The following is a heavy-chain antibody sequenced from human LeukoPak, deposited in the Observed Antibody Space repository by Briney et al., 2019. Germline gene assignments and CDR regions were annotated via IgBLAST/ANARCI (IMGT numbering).Heavy chain of an antibody. J-gene: IGHJ3*02. Sequence: PSETLSLTCAVYGGSFSGYYWSWIRQPPGKGLEWIGEINHSGSTNYNPSLKSRVTISVDTSKNQFSLKLSSVTAADTAVYYCARGLEAAANEVAFDIWGQGTMVTVSS. CDR2: INHSGST. CDR1: GGSFSGYY. V-gene: IGHV4-34*01. CDR3: ARGLEAAANEVAFDI. D-gene: IGHD6-13*01.